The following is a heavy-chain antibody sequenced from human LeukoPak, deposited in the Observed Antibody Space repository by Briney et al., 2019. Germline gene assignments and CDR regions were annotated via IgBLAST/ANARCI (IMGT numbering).Heavy chain of an antibody. Sequence: PWGSLRLSCAASGFTFSGSAMHWVRQASGKGLEWVGRIRSKANSYATAYAASVKGRFTISRDDSKNTAYLQMNSLKTEDTAVYYCTRHVRQLGMDPNFDYWGQGTLVTVSS. J-gene: IGHJ4*02. V-gene: IGHV3-73*01. D-gene: IGHD7-27*01. CDR1: GFTFSGSA. CDR3: TRHVRQLGMDPNFDY. CDR2: IRSKANSYAT.